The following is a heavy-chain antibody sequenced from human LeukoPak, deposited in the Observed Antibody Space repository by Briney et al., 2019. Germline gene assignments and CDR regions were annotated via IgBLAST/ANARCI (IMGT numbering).Heavy chain of an antibody. CDR3: ARVGGWLQLKRWGFDS. D-gene: IGHD5-24*01. Sequence: SETLSLTCAVYGGSLRSYYWSWIRQSPGKGLEWIGEITHAGTTTYNPSLKSRLLISMDTSKRQFSLRLTPVTAADTAIYYCARVGGWLQLKRWGFDSWGQGTPVTVSS. CDR1: GGSLRSYY. CDR2: ITHAGTT. V-gene: IGHV4-34*01. J-gene: IGHJ4*02.